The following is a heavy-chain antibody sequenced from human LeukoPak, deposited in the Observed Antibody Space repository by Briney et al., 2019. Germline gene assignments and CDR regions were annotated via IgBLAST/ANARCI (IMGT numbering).Heavy chain of an antibody. CDR3: ARAEVLGTKAYFDY. Sequence: SETLSLTCTVSGGSISSYYWSWIRQPPGKGLEWIGYIYYSGSTNYNPSLKSRVTISVDTSKNQFSLKLSSVTAADTAVYYCARAEVLGTKAYFDYWGQGTLVTVSS. D-gene: IGHD1-7*01. V-gene: IGHV4-59*01. CDR1: GGSISSYY. J-gene: IGHJ4*02. CDR2: IYYSGST.